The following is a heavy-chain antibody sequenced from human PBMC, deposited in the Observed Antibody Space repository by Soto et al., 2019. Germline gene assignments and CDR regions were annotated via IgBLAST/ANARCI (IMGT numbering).Heavy chain of an antibody. CDR3: ASSDDSSGSLFDY. D-gene: IGHD3-22*01. CDR1: GGTFSSNA. J-gene: IGHJ4*02. V-gene: IGHV1-69*01. CDR2: IIPIFGTA. Sequence: QVQLVQSGAEVKKPGSSVKVSCRASGGTFSSNAISWVGQAPGQGLEWMGGIIPIFGTANYAQKFQGRVTITADESTSTAYMELSSLRSEDTAVYYCASSDDSSGSLFDYWGQGTLVTVSS.